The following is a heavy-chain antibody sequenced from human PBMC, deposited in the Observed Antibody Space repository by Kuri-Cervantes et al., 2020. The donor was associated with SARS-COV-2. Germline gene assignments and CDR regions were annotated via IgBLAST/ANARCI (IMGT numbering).Heavy chain of an antibody. CDR1: SYG. D-gene: IGHD2-15*01. Sequence: SYGVTXVRXXPGRGLXWVXXISXXXDYXXYAXSVKGRXSXSRDNAXNSLSXXXNSLTAGDTAXYYCXRXRGXCDGGGCYATGFSFDYWGQGALVTVSS. V-gene: IGHV3-21*01. CDR2: ISXXXDYX. J-gene: IGHJ4*02. CDR3: XRXRGXCDGGGCYATGFSFDY.